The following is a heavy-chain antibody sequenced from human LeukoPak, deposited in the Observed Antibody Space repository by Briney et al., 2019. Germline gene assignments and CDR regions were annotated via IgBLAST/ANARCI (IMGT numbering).Heavy chain of an antibody. CDR2: INHSGST. CDR3: ARGRTYYYDSSGYYYNFDY. J-gene: IGHJ4*02. Sequence: PSETLSPTCAVYGGSFSGYYWSWIRQPPGKGLEWIGEINHSGSTNYNPSLKSRVTISVDTSKNQFSLKLSSVTAADTAVYYCARGRTYYYDSSGYYYNFDYWGQGTLVTVSS. D-gene: IGHD3-22*01. CDR1: GGSFSGYY. V-gene: IGHV4-34*01.